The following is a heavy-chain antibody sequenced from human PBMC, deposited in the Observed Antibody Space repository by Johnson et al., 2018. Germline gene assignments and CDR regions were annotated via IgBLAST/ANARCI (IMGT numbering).Heavy chain of an antibody. J-gene: IGHJ4*02. D-gene: IGHD6-19*01. Sequence: EVQLVESGGGLVQPGGSLRLSCAASGFTFSSYAMSWVRQAPGKGLEWVSAISGSGSTTYYADSVKGRFTISRDNSKNMLYLQMNNLRAEDTAVYYCAKDRQWLVELDYLGQGTLVIVSS. CDR2: ISGSGSTT. CDR3: AKDRQWLVELDY. V-gene: IGHV3-23*04. CDR1: GFTFSSYA.